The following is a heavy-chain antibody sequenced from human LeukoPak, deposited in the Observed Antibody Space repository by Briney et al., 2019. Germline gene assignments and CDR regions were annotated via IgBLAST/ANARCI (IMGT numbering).Heavy chain of an antibody. Sequence: PGGSLRLSCAASGVTFSSYGRHWVRQAPGKGLEWVAVIWYDGSNKYYADSVKGRFTISRDNYKTPLYLQMNSLRAEDTAVYYCAKDGRPYGSGSPTYFDYWGQGTLVTVSS. CDR1: GVTFSSYG. CDR3: AKDGRPYGSGSPTYFDY. D-gene: IGHD3-10*01. CDR2: IWYDGSNK. J-gene: IGHJ4*02. V-gene: IGHV3-33*06.